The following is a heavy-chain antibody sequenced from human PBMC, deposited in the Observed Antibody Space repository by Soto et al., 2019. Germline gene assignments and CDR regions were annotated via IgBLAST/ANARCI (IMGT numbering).Heavy chain of an antibody. J-gene: IGHJ4*02. Sequence: PSETLSLTCTVSGGSIANNNYFWGWVRQPPGKGLEWIGSAAYSGGTYKNPSLKSRVTVSVDTSKNQFSLKLTSVTAADTAVYYCAKVVVGATSHSDFDSWGQGTLVIVSS. CDR1: GGSIANNNYF. D-gene: IGHD2-15*01. CDR2: AAYSGGT. CDR3: AKVVVGATSHSDFDS. V-gene: IGHV4-39*01.